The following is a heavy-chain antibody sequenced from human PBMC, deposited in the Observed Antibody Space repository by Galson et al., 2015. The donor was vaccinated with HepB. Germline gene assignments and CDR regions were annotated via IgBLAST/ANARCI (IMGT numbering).Heavy chain of an antibody. CDR3: AREGGGMDV. V-gene: IGHV3-7*01. CDR2: IKQDGSEK. J-gene: IGHJ6*02. Sequence: SLRLSCAASGFTFGTYWMTWTRQAPGKGLEWVANIKQDGSEKYYVDSVKGRFTISRDNAKNSLYLQMNSLRAEDTAVYYCAREGGGMDVWGQGTTVTVSS. CDR1: GFTFGTYW.